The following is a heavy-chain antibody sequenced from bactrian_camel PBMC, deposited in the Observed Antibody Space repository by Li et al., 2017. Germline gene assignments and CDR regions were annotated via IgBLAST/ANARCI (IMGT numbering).Heavy chain of an antibody. CDR3: VLGGTWFFAN. D-gene: IGHD1*01. CDR1: GFTFDDSD. V-gene: IGHV3S60*01. Sequence: HVQLVESGGGLVQPGGSLRLSCAAPGFTFDDSDMGWYRQAPGNECELVSTISSDGSTYYADSVKGRFTISQDNAKNTVYLQMNSLRPEDTAVYYCVLGGTWFFANWGQGTQVTVS. J-gene: IGHJ4*01. CDR2: ISSDGST.